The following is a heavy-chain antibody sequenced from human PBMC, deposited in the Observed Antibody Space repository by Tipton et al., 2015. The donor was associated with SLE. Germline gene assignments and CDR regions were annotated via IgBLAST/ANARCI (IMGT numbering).Heavy chain of an antibody. V-gene: IGHV4-59*11. CDR3: ARVGVVTPFDY. CDR2: IYYSGST. D-gene: IGHD4-23*01. Sequence: TLSLTCTVSGGSISSHYWSWIRQPPGKGLEWIGYIYYSGSTNCNPSLKSRVTISVDTSKNQFPLKLSSVTAADTAVYYCARVGVVTPFDYWGQGTLVTVSS. CDR1: GGSISSHY. J-gene: IGHJ4*02.